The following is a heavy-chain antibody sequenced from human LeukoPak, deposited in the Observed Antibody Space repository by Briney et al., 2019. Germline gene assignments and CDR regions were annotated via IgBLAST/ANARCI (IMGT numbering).Heavy chain of an antibody. D-gene: IGHD2-2*01. CDR1: GFTFSSYG. J-gene: IGHJ3*02. CDR3: AKAATRVVWTRDAFDI. CDR2: ISDSGGST. Sequence: PGGTLRLSCAASGFTFSSYGMGWVRQAPGKGLEWVSAISDSGGSTYYADSVKGRFTISRDNSKNTLYLQMNSLRAEDTAVYYCAKAATRVVWTRDAFDIWGQGTMVTVSS. V-gene: IGHV3-23*01.